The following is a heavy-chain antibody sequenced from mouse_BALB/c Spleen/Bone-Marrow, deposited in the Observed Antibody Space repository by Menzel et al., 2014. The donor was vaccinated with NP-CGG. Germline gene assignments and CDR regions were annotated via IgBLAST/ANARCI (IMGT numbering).Heavy chain of an antibody. CDR1: GFDFSRYW. J-gene: IGHJ4*01. CDR2: TNPDSSTI. CDR3: ARNAYYAMDY. V-gene: IGHV4-1*02. Sequence: EVQVVESGGGLVQPGGSLKLSCAASGFDFSRYWMSWVRQAPGKGLEWIGETNPDSSTINYTPSLKDKFIISRDNAKNTLYLQMSKVRSEDTALYYCARNAYYAMDYWGQGTSVTVSS.